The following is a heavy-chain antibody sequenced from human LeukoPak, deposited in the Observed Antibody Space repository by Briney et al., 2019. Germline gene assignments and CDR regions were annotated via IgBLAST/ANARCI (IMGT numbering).Heavy chain of an antibody. CDR1: GFTFSSYS. CDR2: ISSSSSYI. D-gene: IGHD3-3*01. V-gene: IGHV3-21*01. Sequence: PGGSLRLSCAASGFTFSSYSMNWVRQAPGKGLEWVSSISSSSSYIYYADSVKGRFTISRDNAKNSLYLQMNSLRAEDTAVYYCARDTYYDFWSGYLNYFDYWGQGTLVTVSS. J-gene: IGHJ4*02. CDR3: ARDTYYDFWSGYLNYFDY.